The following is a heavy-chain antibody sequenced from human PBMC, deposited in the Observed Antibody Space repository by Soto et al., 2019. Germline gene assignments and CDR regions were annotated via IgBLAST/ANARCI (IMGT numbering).Heavy chain of an antibody. D-gene: IGHD1-7*01. CDR3: AKCLQVNWNYDAFHI. J-gene: IGHJ3*02. Sequence: GGSLRLSCAASGFTFSSYSMSWVRQAPGKGLDWVSDITVTGGTTYYADSVKGRFTISRDISRNTLYLQMNSLRAEDTALYYCAKCLQVNWNYDAFHIWGQGTMVTVSS. V-gene: IGHV3-23*01. CDR1: GFTFSSYS. CDR2: ITVTGGTT.